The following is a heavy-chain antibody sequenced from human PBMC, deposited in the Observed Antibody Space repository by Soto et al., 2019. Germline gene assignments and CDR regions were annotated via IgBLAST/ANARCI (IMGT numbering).Heavy chain of an antibody. CDR3: AKDRYSGTYPTDFDY. J-gene: IGHJ4*01. CDR1: GFTFSSYG. CDR2: ISYDGGNE. Sequence: QVQLVQSGGGVVQPGRSLRLYCAGSGFTFSSYGIHWVRQAPGKGLEWVALISYDGGNEKYTESVKDRFTISRDDSHNVAYLQMSRLRTEVTAMYYCAKDRYSGTYPTDFDYWGHGSLVTVSS. D-gene: IGHD1-26*01. V-gene: IGHV3-30*18.